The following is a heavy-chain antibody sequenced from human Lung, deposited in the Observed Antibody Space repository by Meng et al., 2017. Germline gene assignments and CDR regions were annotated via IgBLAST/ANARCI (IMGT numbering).Heavy chain of an antibody. CDR1: GFYFGNAW. Sequence: GESLKISCAASGFYFGNAWMSWVRQAPGKGPEWVGRIKSNTDGGTTDYAAPVTGRFTISRDDSTNTLYLQLNRLKIDDTALYYCTWDDKAVSDYWGQGTRVTVSS. CDR2: IKSNTDGGTT. V-gene: IGHV3-15*01. J-gene: IGHJ4*02. D-gene: IGHD3-9*01. CDR3: TWDDKAVSDY.